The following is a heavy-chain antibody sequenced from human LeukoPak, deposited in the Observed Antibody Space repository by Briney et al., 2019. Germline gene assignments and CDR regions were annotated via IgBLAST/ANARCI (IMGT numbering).Heavy chain of an antibody. Sequence: GGSLRLSCAASGYIFSSDWMSWVRQAPGKGVEWVANIKQDGSEKYYVDCVKGRFTISRDNAKNSLYLQMNSLRAEDTAVYYCARDHYYDSSDYWGQGTLVTVSS. CDR1: GYIFSSDW. CDR3: ARDHYYDSSDY. CDR2: IKQDGSEK. J-gene: IGHJ4*02. V-gene: IGHV3-7*01. D-gene: IGHD3-22*01.